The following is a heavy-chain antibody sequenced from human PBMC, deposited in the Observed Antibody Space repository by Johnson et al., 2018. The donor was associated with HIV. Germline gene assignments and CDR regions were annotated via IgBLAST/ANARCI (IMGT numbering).Heavy chain of an antibody. Sequence: QVQLVESGGGVVQSGRSLRLSCAASGFTFSSYGMHWVRQAPAKGLEWVAVISYDGSDKDYADSVKGRFTISRDSSKNTLYLQMNSLRAEDTAVYYCAKEGRYVEGAFDIWGQGTMVTVSS. CDR3: AKEGRYVEGAFDI. CDR1: GFTFSSYG. V-gene: IGHV3-30*04. D-gene: IGHD5-12*01. CDR2: ISYDGSDK. J-gene: IGHJ3*02.